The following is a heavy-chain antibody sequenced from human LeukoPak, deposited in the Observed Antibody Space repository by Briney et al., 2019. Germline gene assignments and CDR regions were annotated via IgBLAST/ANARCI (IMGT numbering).Heavy chain of an antibody. J-gene: IGHJ6*02. D-gene: IGHD6-19*01. CDR1: GYTFILHY. V-gene: IGHV1-46*01. CDR3: ARGLESSGWYGMDV. Sequence: GASVTVSCTTSGYTFILHYIHWVRQAPGQGLEWLGIINTRGATTRYGQNFKGRVTATRDTSTSTVYMEMSSLNSEDTAVYYCARGLESSGWYGMDVWGQGTTIIVSS. CDR2: INTRGATT.